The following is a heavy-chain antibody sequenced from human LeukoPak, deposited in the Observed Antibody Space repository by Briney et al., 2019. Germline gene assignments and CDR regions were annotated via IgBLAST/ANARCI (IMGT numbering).Heavy chain of an antibody. V-gene: IGHV4-61*05. D-gene: IGHD3-22*01. CDR3: AAYYYDSSGYSEEDAFDI. CDR2: IYYSGST. CDR1: GGSISSSSYY. Sequence: SETLSLTCTVSGGSISSSSYYWGWIRQPPGKGLEWIGYIYYSGSTNYNPSLKSRVTISVDTSKNQFSLKLSSVTAADTAVYYCAAYYYDSSGYSEEDAFDIWGQGTMVTVSS. J-gene: IGHJ3*02.